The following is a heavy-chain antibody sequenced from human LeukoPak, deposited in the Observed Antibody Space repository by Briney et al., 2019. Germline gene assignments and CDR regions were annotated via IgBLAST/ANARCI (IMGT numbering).Heavy chain of an antibody. Sequence: GGSLRLSCAASGFTFSSYAMSWVRQAPGKGLEWVSYISRSGSTIYYADSVKGRFTISRDNSKNSLYLQMNSLRAEDTAIYYCARDALVVVAARGFDPWGQGTLVIVSS. CDR3: ARDALVVVAARGFDP. D-gene: IGHD2-15*01. CDR2: ISRSGSTI. CDR1: GFTFSSYA. J-gene: IGHJ5*02. V-gene: IGHV3-48*03.